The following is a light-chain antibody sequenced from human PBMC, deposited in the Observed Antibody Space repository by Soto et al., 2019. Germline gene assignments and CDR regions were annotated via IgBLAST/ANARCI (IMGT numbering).Light chain of an antibody. CDR3: QVWDGSSDPVV. CDR1: NIGGRN. CDR2: DDS. Sequence: SYELTQPPSVSVAPGQTARIACGGNNIGGRNVHWYQQKPGQAPVLVVYDDSDRPSGIPARISGSKSGNTAALTISRVEAGDEADYYCQVWDGSSDPVVFGGGTQLTVL. J-gene: IGLJ2*01. V-gene: IGLV3-21*02.